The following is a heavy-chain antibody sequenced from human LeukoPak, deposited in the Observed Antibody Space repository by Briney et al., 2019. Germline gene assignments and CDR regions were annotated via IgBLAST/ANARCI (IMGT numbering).Heavy chain of an antibody. CDR3: ANLHYVSSGSNFDY. CDR2: IHYSGTT. CDR1: ADSISSRY. J-gene: IGHJ4*02. V-gene: IGHV4-59*11. D-gene: IGHD3-22*01. Sequence: SETLSLTCTVSADSISSRYCSWIRQPPGKGLEWLGYIHYSGTTNYNPSLKSRVTISVDTSKKQFSLKLKSVTAADTAVYYCANLHYVSSGSNFDYWGQGTLVTVSS.